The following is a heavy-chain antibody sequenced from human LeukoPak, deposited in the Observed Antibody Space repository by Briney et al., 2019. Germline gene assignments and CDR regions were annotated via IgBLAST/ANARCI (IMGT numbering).Heavy chain of an antibody. CDR1: GFTFSSYG. J-gene: IGHJ4*02. Sequence: PGRSLRLSCAASGFTFSSYGMHWVRQAPGKGLEWVAVISYDGSNKYYADSVKGRFTISRDNSKNTLYLQMNSLRAEDTAVYYCAADPFDYWGQGTLVTVSS. V-gene: IGHV3-30*03. CDR3: AADPFDY. CDR2: ISYDGSNK.